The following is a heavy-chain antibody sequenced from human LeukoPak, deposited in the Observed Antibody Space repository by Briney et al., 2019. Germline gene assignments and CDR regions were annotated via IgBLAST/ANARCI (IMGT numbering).Heavy chain of an antibody. CDR1: GGTFSSYA. CDR2: IIPILGIA. J-gene: IGHJ6*02. CDR3: ARDRAAAGEKYYYHYYGMDV. D-gene: IGHD6-13*01. Sequence: SVKVSCKASGGTFSSYAISWVRQAPGQGLEWMGRIIPILGIANYAQKFQGRVTITADKSTSTAYMELSSLRSEDTAVYYCARDRAAAGEKYYYHYYGMDVWGQRTTVTVSS. V-gene: IGHV1-69*04.